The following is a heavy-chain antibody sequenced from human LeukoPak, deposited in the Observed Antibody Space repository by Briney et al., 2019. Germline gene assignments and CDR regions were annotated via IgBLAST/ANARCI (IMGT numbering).Heavy chain of an antibody. Sequence: GGSLRLSCAASGFTFSNAWMSWVRQAPGKGLEWVGRIKSKTDGGTTDYAAPVKGRFPISRDDSKSTLYLQMNSLKTEDTAVYYCTTEKLLLWFGELFWGQGTLVTVSS. CDR2: IKSKTDGGTT. D-gene: IGHD3-10*01. CDR3: TTEKLLLWFGELF. J-gene: IGHJ4*02. V-gene: IGHV3-15*01. CDR1: GFTFSNAW.